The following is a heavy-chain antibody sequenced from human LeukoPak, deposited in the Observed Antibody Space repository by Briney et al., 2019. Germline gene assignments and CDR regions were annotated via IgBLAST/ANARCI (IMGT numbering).Heavy chain of an antibody. J-gene: IGHJ5*02. V-gene: IGHV1-69*13. CDR3: AREGTRGDRFDP. CDR2: IIPIFGTP. D-gene: IGHD3-16*01. Sequence: SVKVSCKASGGTFSSYIITWVRQAPGQGLEWMGRIIPIFGTPDYAQKFQGRVTITADESTSTAYMELSRLRSDDTAVYYCAREGTRGDRFDPWGQGTLVTVSS. CDR1: GGTFSSYI.